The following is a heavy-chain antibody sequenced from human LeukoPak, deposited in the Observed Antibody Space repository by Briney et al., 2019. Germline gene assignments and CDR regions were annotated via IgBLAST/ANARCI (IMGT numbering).Heavy chain of an antibody. CDR1: GYTFTGYY. J-gene: IGHJ6*03. Sequence: GASVKVSCKASGYTFTGYYMHWVRQAPGQGLEWMGWINPNSGGTNYAQKFQGRVTMTRDTSISTAYMELSRLRSDDTAVYYCARLRSSTSARWRAYYYMDVWDKGTTVTVSS. D-gene: IGHD2-2*01. CDR3: ARLRSSTSARWRAYYYMDV. V-gene: IGHV1-2*02. CDR2: INPNSGGT.